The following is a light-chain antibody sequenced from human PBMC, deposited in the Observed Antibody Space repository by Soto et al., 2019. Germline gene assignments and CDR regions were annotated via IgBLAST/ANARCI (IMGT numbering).Light chain of an antibody. CDR1: SSDVGSYNL. J-gene: IGLJ1*01. V-gene: IGLV2-23*02. CDR3: CSYAGSSTCV. Sequence: QSALTQPASVSGSPGQSITISCTGTSSDVGSYNLVSWYQQHPGKAPKLMIYEVSKRPSGVSNRFSGSQSGNTASLTISGLQAEDEADYYCCSYAGSSTCVFGTGTKLTVL. CDR2: EVS.